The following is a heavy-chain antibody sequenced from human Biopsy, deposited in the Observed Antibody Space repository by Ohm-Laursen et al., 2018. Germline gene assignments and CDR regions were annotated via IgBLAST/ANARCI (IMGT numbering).Heavy chain of an antibody. J-gene: IGHJ4*02. CDR3: ARLGSGDYFPTFFDF. Sequence: TLSLTCTVSGSSISSGGSYWSWIRQRPGKGLEWIGYIFYSANTYYNPSLKSRVTISVDTSKNQFSLKLSSVTAADTAVYYCARLGSGDYFPTFFDFWGQGALVTVSS. D-gene: IGHD5-12*01. CDR1: GSSISSGGSY. V-gene: IGHV4-31*03. CDR2: IFYSANT.